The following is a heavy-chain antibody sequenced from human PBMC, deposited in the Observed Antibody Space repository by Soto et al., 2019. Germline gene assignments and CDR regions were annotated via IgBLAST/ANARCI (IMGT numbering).Heavy chain of an antibody. CDR1: GGTFSSYA. V-gene: IGHV1-58*02. J-gene: IGHJ4*02. CDR2: IIVGSGVT. CDR3: AAELYLGGDCCHFDY. Sequence: SVKVSCKASGGTFSSYAISWVRQAPGQGLEWMGWIIVGSGVTNYLQSLQGRITITRDTSTGTAYMELSNLRSEDTAVYYCAAELYLGGDCCHFDYWGQGALVTVSS. D-gene: IGHD2-21*02.